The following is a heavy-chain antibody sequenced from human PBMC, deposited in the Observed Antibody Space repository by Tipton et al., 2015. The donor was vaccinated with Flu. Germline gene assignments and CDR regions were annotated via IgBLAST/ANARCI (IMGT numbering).Heavy chain of an antibody. J-gene: IGHJ6*02. Sequence: TLSLTCTVSDGSITSYYWSWIRQPPGKGLEWIGYIYNSGTTSFNPSLMSRLTISVDTSKNQFSLKLSSVTAADTAVYFCARARAPYYYYAMDVWGQGTTVTVSS. CDR2: IYNSGTT. CDR3: ARARAPYYYYAMDV. CDR1: DGSITSYY. V-gene: IGHV4-59*01.